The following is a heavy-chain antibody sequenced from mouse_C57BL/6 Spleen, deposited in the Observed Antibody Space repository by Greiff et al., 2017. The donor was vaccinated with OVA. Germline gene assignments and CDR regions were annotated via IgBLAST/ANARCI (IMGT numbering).Heavy chain of an antibody. V-gene: IGHV1-52*01. D-gene: IGHD1-1*01. CDR2: IDPSDSET. J-gene: IGHJ2*01. CDR1: GYTFTSYW. Sequence: QVQLQQSGAELVRPGSSVKLSCKASGYTFTSYWMHWVKQRPIQGLEWIGNIDPSDSETHYNQKFKDKATLTVDKSSSTAYMQLSSLTSEDSAVYYCARWYYGSSYYFDYWGQGTTLTVSS. CDR3: ARWYYGSSYYFDY.